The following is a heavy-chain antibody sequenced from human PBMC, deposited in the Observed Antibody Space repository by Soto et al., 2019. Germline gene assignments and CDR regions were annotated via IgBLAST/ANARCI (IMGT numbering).Heavy chain of an antibody. V-gene: IGHV3-30-3*01. CDR1: GFTFSSYA. D-gene: IGHD2-2*01. CDR3: ARGGNIVVVPALLDV. CDR2: ISYDGSNT. J-gene: IGHJ6*02. Sequence: QVQLVESGGGEVQPGRSLRLSCAASGFTFSSYAMHWVRQAPGKGLEWVALISYDGSNTFYADSVKGRFTFSRDNSKNTLYLQMISLRAEDTAVYYCARGGNIVVVPALLDVWGQGTTVTVSS.